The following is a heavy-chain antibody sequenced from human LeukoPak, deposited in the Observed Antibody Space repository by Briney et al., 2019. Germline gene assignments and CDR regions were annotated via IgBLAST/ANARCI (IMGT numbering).Heavy chain of an antibody. Sequence: GASVKVSCKASGYSFTGYYMHWVRQAPGQGLEWMGWINPNSGGTKYAQKFKGRVTMTRDTSISTAYMELSRLRSDDTAVYYCARVDTARVAGGGDYWGQGTLVTVSS. D-gene: IGHD5-18*01. CDR2: INPNSGGT. CDR3: ARVDTARVAGGGDY. CDR1: GYSFTGYY. J-gene: IGHJ4*02. V-gene: IGHV1-2*02.